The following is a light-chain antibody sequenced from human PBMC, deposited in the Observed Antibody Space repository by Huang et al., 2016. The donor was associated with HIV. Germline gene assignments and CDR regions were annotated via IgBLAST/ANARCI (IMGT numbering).Light chain of an antibody. J-gene: IGKJ1*01. CDR1: QSVRNY. V-gene: IGKV3-11*01. CDR2: DAS. CDR3: QQRTDWPT. Sequence: EIVLTQSPATLSLSPGERATLSCRATQSVRNYLAWYQQKPGQAPRVLIDDASNRATGIPARFSGSGYGTDFTLTISSLEPEDFAVYYCQQRTDWPTFGRGTKVEIK.